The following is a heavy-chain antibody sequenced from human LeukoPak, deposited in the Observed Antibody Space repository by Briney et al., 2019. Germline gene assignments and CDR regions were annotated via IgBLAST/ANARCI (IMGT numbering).Heavy chain of an antibody. D-gene: IGHD3-10*01. V-gene: IGHV4-30-2*01. CDR3: ARDGFIAGGFDY. CDR2: IYHSGST. CDR1: GGSISSGGYS. Sequence: SQTLSLTCAVSGGSISSGGYSWSWIRQPPGKGLEWIGYIYHSGSTYYNPSLKSRVTISVDRSKNQFSLKLSSVTAADTAVYYCARDGFIAGGFDYWGQGTLVTVSS. J-gene: IGHJ4*02.